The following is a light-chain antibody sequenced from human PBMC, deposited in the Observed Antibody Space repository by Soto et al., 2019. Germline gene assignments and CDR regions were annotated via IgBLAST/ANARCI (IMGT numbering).Light chain of an antibody. J-gene: IGKJ5*01. CDR1: QSVSSN. CDR2: GAS. V-gene: IGKV3-15*01. Sequence: EIVMTQSPATLSVSPGERATLSCRASQSVSSNLAWYQQKPGQAPRLLIYGASTRATGIPARFSGSGSGTEFTLTISSLQSEDFAVYYCLQYNNWITFGQGTRLEIK. CDR3: LQYNNWIT.